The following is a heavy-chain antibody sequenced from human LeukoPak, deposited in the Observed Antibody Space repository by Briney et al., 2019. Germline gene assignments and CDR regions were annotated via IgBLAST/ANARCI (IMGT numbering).Heavy chain of an antibody. CDR1: GFTFSSYA. J-gene: IGHJ4*02. CDR2: ISGSGGST. V-gene: IGHV3-23*01. D-gene: IGHD3-22*01. CDR3: AGDSSGYYRSNFDY. Sequence: GGSLRLSCAASGFTFSSYAMSWVRQAPGKGLEWVSAISGSGGSTYYADSVKGRSTISRDNSKNTLYLQMNSLRAEDTAVYYCAGDSSGYYRSNFDYWGQGTLVTVSS.